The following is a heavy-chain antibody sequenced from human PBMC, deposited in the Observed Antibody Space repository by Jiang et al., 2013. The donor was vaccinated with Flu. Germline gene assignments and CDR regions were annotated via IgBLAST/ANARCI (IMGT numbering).Heavy chain of an antibody. CDR2: IYYSGST. CDR1: GGSISSSSYY. J-gene: IGHJ3*02. D-gene: IGHD5-24*01. Sequence: GSGLVKPSETLSLTCTVSGGSISSSSYYWGWIRQPPGKGLEWIGSIYYSGSTYYNPSLKSRVTISVDTSKNQFSLKLSSVTAADTAVYYCARRKRDGYNLADAFDIWGQGTMVTVSS. V-gene: IGHV4-39*01. CDR3: ARRKRDGYNLADAFDI.